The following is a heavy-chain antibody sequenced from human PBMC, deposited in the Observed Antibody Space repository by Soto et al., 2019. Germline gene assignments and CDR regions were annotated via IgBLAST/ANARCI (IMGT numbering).Heavy chain of an antibody. D-gene: IGHD5-12*01. CDR1: GGSFSGYY. V-gene: IGHV4-34*01. Sequence: QVHLQQWGAGLLKPSETLSRTCAVYGGSFSGYYWSWIRQPPGKGPEWIGEINHRGSANYNPSLKSRVTISVDTSKNQFSLKLSSVTAADTAVYYCARGGDSGYVDWGQGTLVTVSS. J-gene: IGHJ4*02. CDR3: ARGGDSGYVD. CDR2: INHRGSA.